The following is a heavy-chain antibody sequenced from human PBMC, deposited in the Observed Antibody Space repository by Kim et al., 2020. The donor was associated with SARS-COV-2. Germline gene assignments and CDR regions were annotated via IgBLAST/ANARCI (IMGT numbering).Heavy chain of an antibody. CDR1: GYTFTGYY. Sequence: ASVKVSCKASGYTFTGYYMHWVRQAPGQGLEWMGWINPNSGGTNYAQKFQGRVTMTRDTSISTAYMELSRLRSDDTAVYYCARGDYGDYAGAFDYWGQGTLVTVSS. CDR2: INPNSGGT. D-gene: IGHD4-17*01. CDR3: ARGDYGDYAGAFDY. J-gene: IGHJ4*02. V-gene: IGHV1-2*02.